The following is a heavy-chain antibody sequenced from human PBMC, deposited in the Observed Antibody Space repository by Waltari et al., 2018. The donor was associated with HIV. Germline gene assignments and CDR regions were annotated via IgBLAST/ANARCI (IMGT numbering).Heavy chain of an antibody. CDR2: INIDGRTI. CDR3: SRDTFGEYDF. J-gene: IGHJ4*02. V-gene: IGHV3-74*01. D-gene: IGHD3-3*01. Sequence: EVQLVQSGGGLIKPGGSLRLYCEASGFSVTNYWMHWVRQSPGKGLGWVSRINIDGRTIDYADSVKGRFTISRDSAKNTLSLQMNSLREEATAVYYCSRDTFGEYDFWGQGALVTVSS. CDR1: GFSVTNYW.